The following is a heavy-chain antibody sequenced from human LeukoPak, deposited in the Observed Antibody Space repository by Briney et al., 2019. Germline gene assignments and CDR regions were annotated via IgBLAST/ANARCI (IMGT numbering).Heavy chain of an antibody. CDR3: ARENGAYNG. J-gene: IGHJ4*02. D-gene: IGHD4-17*01. CDR1: GFTFSTYW. CDR2: INYDGTST. Sequence: PGGSLRLSCAASGFTFSTYWMHWVRQAPGKGLVWVSRINYDGTSTSHADSVKGRFTISRDNAKNTLYLQMNNLRAEDTAVYYCARENGAYNGWGQGTLVTVSS. V-gene: IGHV3-74*01.